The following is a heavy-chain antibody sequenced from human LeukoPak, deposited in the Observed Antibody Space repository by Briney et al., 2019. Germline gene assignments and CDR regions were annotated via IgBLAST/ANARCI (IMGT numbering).Heavy chain of an antibody. J-gene: IGHJ4*02. CDR2: IYYSGST. Sequence: PSETLSLTCTVSGGSISSGGYYWSWIRQHPGKGLEWIGCIYYSGSTYYNPSLKSRVTISVDTSKNQFSLKLSSVTAADTAVYYCARARFSNYVGYYFDYWGQGTLVTVSS. D-gene: IGHD4-11*01. V-gene: IGHV4-31*03. CDR3: ARARFSNYVGYYFDY. CDR1: GGSISSGGYY.